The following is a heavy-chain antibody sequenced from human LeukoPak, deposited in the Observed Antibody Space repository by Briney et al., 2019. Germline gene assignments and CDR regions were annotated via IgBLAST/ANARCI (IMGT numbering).Heavy chain of an antibody. D-gene: IGHD6-25*01. CDR2: IYYSGST. Sequence: PSQTLSLTCTVSGGSIRSGDYYWSWIRQPPGKGLEWIGYIYYSGSTYYNPSLKSRVTISVDTSKNQFSLKLSSVTAADTAVYYCAREGDSSGWLDYWGQGTLVTVSS. J-gene: IGHJ4*02. V-gene: IGHV4-30-4*01. CDR3: AREGDSSGWLDY. CDR1: GGSIRSGDYY.